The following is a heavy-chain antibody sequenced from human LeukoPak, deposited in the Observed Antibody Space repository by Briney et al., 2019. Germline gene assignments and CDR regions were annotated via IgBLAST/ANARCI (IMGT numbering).Heavy chain of an antibody. CDR3: AKIGRRYDFWTGYYEEEVDYMDV. D-gene: IGHD3-3*01. CDR2: ISDSGGST. J-gene: IGHJ6*03. Sequence: GGSLRLSCAASGFTFNYYGMTWVRQAPGKGLEWVSGISDSGGSTKHAVSVKGRFTISRDNSKDTLYLQMNSLRAEDTAVYYCAKIGRRYDFWTGYYEEEVDYMDVWAKGPRSPSP. CDR1: GFTFNYYG. V-gene: IGHV3-23*01.